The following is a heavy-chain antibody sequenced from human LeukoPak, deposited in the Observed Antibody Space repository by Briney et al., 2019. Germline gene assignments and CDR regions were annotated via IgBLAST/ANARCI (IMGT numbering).Heavy chain of an antibody. CDR1: GYSFNNYW. J-gene: IGHJ6*02. Sequence: GESLKISCKGSGYSFNNYWTGWVCQMPGKGLEWVGIIYPGDSETRYSPSFEGQVTFSADKSINTAYLQWTSLKASDTAMYYCARHQSEAGTDYYYGMDVWGQGTTVTVSS. V-gene: IGHV5-51*01. CDR3: ARHQSEAGTDYYYGMDV. D-gene: IGHD6-13*01. CDR2: IYPGDSET.